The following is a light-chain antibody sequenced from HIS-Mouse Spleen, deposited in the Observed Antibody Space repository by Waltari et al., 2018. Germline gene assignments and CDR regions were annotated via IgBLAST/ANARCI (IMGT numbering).Light chain of an antibody. CDR2: WAP. V-gene: IGKV4-1*01. CDR3: QQYYSTPP. J-gene: IGKJ4*01. CDR1: QSVLYSSNNKKY. Sequence: DIVMTQSPDSLAVSLGERATINCKSSQSVLYSSNNKKYLAWYQQKPVQPPKLLIYWAPTRESGVPDLFSGSGSGTYLALTFSSRQVEDVSVYYCQQYYSTPPFGGVTKVEIK.